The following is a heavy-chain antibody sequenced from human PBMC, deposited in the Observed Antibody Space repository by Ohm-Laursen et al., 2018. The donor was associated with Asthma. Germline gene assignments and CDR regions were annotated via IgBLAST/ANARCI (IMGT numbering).Heavy chain of an antibody. D-gene: IGHD3-3*01. CDR1: GFIFRNAW. V-gene: IGHV3-15*01. CDR2: IKSKTDGGTT. CDR3: TTDQIFGVVIPFDY. Sequence: SLRLSCAASGFIFRNAWMTWVRQVPGKGLEWVGRIKSKTDGGTTDYAAPVKGRFTISRDDSKNTLYLQMNSLKTEDTAVYYCTTDQIFGVVIPFDYWGQGTLVTVSS. J-gene: IGHJ4*02.